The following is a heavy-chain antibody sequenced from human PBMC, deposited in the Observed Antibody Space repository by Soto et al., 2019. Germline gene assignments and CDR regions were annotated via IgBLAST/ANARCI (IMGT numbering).Heavy chain of an antibody. V-gene: IGHV1-18*01. CDR3: ASATSIAVAGKET. CDR2: ISFYNGHT. CDR1: GDTVTKYG. J-gene: IGHJ4*02. D-gene: IGHD6-19*01. Sequence: QVQLVQSGGEVKKPGASVKVSCKASGDTVTKYGISWVRQAPGQGLEWLGWISFYNGHTNYALKFQDRITFTTDTSTSTASMELRSLTSADTAVYYCASATSIAVAGKETWGQGTRVTVSS.